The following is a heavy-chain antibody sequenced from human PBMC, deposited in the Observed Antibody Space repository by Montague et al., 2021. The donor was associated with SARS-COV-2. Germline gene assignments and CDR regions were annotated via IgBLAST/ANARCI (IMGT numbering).Heavy chain of an antibody. Sequence: SLRLSCAASGFTFSSYSMNWVRQAPGKGLEWVSSISSSSSYIYYTDSVKGRFTISRDNAKNSLYLQMNSLRAEDTAVYYCARGLNPGLGEGDYWGQGTLVTVSS. CDR2: ISSSSSYI. J-gene: IGHJ4*02. CDR1: GFTFSSYS. V-gene: IGHV3-21*01. D-gene: IGHD3-16*01. CDR3: ARGLNPGLGEGDY.